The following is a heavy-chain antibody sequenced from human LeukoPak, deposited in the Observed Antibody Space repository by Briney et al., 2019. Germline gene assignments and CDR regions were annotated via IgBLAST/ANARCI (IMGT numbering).Heavy chain of an antibody. CDR3: AREDPLCSSSHGSDY. CDR2: IIPILGIA. CDR1: GGTFSSYA. V-gene: IGHV1-69*04. J-gene: IGHJ4*02. D-gene: IGHD6-6*01. Sequence: SVKVSCKASGGTFSSYAISWVRQAPGQGLEWMGRIIPILGIANYAQKFQGRVTITADKSTSTAYMELSSLRSEDTAVYYCAREDPLCSSSHGSDYWGQGTLVTVSS.